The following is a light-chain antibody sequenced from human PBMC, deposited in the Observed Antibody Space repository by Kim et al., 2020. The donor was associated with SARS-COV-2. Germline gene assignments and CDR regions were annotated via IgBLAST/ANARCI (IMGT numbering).Light chain of an antibody. CDR3: LQNYNYPFT. Sequence: AIQMTQSPSSLSASVGDRVTITCRASQGIRSELGWYQQKPGKAPNLLIYAASNLQSGVPSRFSGSGSGTDFTLTISSLQPEDFATYYCLQNYNYPFTFGGGTKVDIK. CDR2: AAS. J-gene: IGKJ4*01. V-gene: IGKV1-6*01. CDR1: QGIRSE.